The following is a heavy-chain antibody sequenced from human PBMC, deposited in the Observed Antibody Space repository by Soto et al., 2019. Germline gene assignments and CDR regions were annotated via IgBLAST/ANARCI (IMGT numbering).Heavy chain of an antibody. V-gene: IGHV3-23*01. Sequence: GGSLRLSRASSGFTFSSYAMSWFRQAPGNGLEWVSAISGSGGSTYYADSVKGRFTISRDNSKNTLYLQMNSLRAEDTAVYYCAKDLPYSSSWYENYYYGMDVWGQGTTVTVSS. CDR2: ISGSGGST. CDR3: AKDLPYSSSWYENYYYGMDV. CDR1: GFTFSSYA. D-gene: IGHD6-13*01. J-gene: IGHJ6*02.